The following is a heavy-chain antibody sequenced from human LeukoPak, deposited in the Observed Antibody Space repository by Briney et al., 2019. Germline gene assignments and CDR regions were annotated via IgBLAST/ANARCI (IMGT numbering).Heavy chain of an antibody. D-gene: IGHD2-2*01. CDR2: IVVGGGNT. V-gene: IGHV1-58*01. CDR1: GFTFTSSA. J-gene: IGHJ5*02. Sequence: SVKVSCKASGFTFTSSAVQWVRQARGQRLEWIGWIVVGGGNTNYAQKFQERVTITRDMSTSTAYMELSSLRSEDTAVYYCAALHYCSSTSCSIDWFDPWGQGTLVTVSS. CDR3: AALHYCSSTSCSIDWFDP.